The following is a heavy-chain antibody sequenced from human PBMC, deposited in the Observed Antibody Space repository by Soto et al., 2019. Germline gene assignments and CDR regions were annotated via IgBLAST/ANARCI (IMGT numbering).Heavy chain of an antibody. V-gene: IGHV3-7*01. J-gene: IGHJ5*01. CDR2: LKQAGSEK. D-gene: IGHD3-3*01. CDR1: GFTCSSYW. CDR3: ARVCSSVYYDCWSGYQPSTWFDS. Sequence: PGGSLRLSCAASGFTCSSYWMRWVRQSPGKGLECVANLKQAGSEKYYVDSVKGRFTISRENAKNSLYLQMNSLRAEDTAVYYCARVCSSVYYDCWSGYQPSTWFDSWGKGT.